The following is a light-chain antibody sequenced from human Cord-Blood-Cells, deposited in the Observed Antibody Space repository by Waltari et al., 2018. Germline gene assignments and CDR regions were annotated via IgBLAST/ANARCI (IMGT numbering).Light chain of an antibody. V-gene: IGKV3D-15*01. CDR3: QQYNNWPPLT. CDR1: QSVSNN. J-gene: IGKJ4*01. CDR2: GAA. Sequence: EIVMTPYPANLSVSPGEYVTLSSRASQSVSNNLAWYQQKPGHAPMLLIYGAATRATGIPASFSGSWSVTEFNLTISSLQSEDSAVYYCQQYNNWPPLTFGGGTKVEIK.